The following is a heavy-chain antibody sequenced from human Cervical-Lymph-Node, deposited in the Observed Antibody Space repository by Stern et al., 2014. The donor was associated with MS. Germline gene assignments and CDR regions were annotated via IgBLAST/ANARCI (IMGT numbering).Heavy chain of an antibody. Sequence: QVQLVQSGPRLAKPSETLSLTCTVSGGSISGYFWNWVRQPAGKGLELIGRISVNGNTDYHPSLLGRITMSVDTSKNQFSLRLNFVTAADTAIYYCARLNTKVRGVTFDSWGQGALVTVSS. CDR2: ISVNGNT. CDR1: GGSISGYF. V-gene: IGHV4-4*07. CDR3: ARLNTKVRGVTFDS. D-gene: IGHD3-10*01. J-gene: IGHJ4*02.